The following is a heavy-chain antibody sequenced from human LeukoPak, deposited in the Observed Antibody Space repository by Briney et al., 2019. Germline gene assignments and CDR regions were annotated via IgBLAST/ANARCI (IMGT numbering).Heavy chain of an antibody. V-gene: IGHV3-30*02. CDR1: GFTFSSYG. CDR2: IWYDGSNK. Sequence: GGSLRLSCAASGFTFSSYGMHWVRQAPGKGLEWVAVIWYDGSNKYYADSVKGRFTISRDNSKNTLYLQMNSLRAEDTAVYYCAKDSPDYRHFDYWGQGTLVTVSS. D-gene: IGHD4-11*01. CDR3: AKDSPDYRHFDY. J-gene: IGHJ4*02.